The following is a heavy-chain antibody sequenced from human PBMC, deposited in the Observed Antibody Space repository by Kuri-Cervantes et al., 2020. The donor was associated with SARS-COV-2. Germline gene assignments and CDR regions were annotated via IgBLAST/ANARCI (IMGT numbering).Heavy chain of an antibody. J-gene: IGHJ4*02. D-gene: IGHD2-2*01. CDR1: RFSFSSYT. CDR2: ISYDGSNK. Sequence: GESLKISCAASRFSFSSYTLHWVRQAPGKGLECVAVISYDGSNKYYADSVKGRFTISRDNSKNTLYLQMNSLRAEDTAVYYRARATPGLVVVPAAIPNWGQGTLVTVSS. V-gene: IGHV3-30-3*01. CDR3: ARATPGLVVVPAAIPN.